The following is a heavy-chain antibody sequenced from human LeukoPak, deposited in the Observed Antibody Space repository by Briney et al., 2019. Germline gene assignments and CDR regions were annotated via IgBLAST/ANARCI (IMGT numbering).Heavy chain of an antibody. D-gene: IGHD6-19*01. Sequence: GGSLRLSCAASGFTFRSYGMHWVRQAPGKGLEWVAYIRFDGTTKYYTDSVKGRFTISRDTSHNTLYLEMNSLRPNDTAVYYCAKGQWLAHCDYWGQGTLVTVSS. CDR1: GFTFRSYG. J-gene: IGHJ4*02. V-gene: IGHV3-30*02. CDR2: IRFDGTTK. CDR3: AKGQWLAHCDY.